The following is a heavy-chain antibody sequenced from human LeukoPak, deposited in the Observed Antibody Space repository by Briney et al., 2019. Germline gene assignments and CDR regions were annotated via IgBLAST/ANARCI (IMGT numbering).Heavy chain of an antibody. CDR2: IIPIFGTA. J-gene: IGHJ4*02. V-gene: IGHV1-69*06. Sequence: ASVTVSCKASGGTFSSYAISWVRQAPGQGLEWMGGIIPIFGTANYAQKFQGRVTITADKSTSTAYMELSSLRSEDTAVYYCARGPADIVVVPAAHDLYYFDYWGQGTLVTVSS. CDR3: ARGPADIVVVPAAHDLYYFDY. D-gene: IGHD2-2*01. CDR1: GGTFSSYA.